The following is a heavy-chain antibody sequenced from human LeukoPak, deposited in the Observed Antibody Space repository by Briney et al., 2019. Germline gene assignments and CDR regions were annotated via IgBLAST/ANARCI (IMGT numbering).Heavy chain of an antibody. CDR1: GGSISSYY. Sequence: SETPSLTCTVSGGSISSYYWSWIRQPAGKGLEWIGRIYTSGSTNYNPSLKSRVTMSVDTSKDQFSLKLSSVTAADTAVYYCASSSGWYTQFDYWGQGPLVTVSS. CDR3: ASSSGWYTQFDY. J-gene: IGHJ4*02. CDR2: IYTSGST. D-gene: IGHD6-19*01. V-gene: IGHV4-4*07.